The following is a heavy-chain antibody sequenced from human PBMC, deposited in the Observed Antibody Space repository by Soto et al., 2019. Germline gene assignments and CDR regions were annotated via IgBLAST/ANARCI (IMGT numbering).Heavy chain of an antibody. CDR2: IVVGSGNT. J-gene: IGHJ4*02. V-gene: IGHV1-58*01. Sequence: SVKVSCKASGFTFTSSAVQWVRQARGQRLEWIGWIVVGSGNTNYAQKFQERVTITRDLSTSTAYMELSSLRSEDTAVYYCAARLQSAAAGTYDYWGQGTLVTVSS. CDR1: GFTFTSSA. D-gene: IGHD6-13*01. CDR3: AARLQSAAAGTYDY.